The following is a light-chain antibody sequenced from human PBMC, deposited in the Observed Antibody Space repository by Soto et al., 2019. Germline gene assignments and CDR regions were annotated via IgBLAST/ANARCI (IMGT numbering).Light chain of an antibody. CDR3: SSYTSSSTLEVV. CDR2: DVS. CDR1: SSDVGGYNY. Sequence: QAASVSGSPGQSITISCTGTSSDVGGYNYVSWYQQHPGKAPKLMIYDVSNRPSGVSNRFSGSKSGNTASRTISGLQAEDEADYYCSSYTSSSTLEVVFGGGTKLAVL. J-gene: IGLJ2*01. V-gene: IGLV2-14*01.